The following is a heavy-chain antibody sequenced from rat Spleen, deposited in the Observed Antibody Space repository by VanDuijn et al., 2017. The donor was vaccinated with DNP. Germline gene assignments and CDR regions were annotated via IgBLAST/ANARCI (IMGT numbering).Heavy chain of an antibody. J-gene: IGHJ1*01. D-gene: IGHD5-1*01. CDR1: GFSLTDFS. V-gene: IGHV2-19*01. CDR3: TRDPNSSYWFFDF. CDR2: IRSGGST. Sequence: QVQLKESGPGLVQPSQTLSLMCTVSGFSLTDFSVHWVRQPPGKGLEWMGRIRSGGSTDYNSALKSRLIITRDTSKNQVFLKMNSLQADDTGTYYCTRDPNSSYWFFDFWGPGTMVTVSS.